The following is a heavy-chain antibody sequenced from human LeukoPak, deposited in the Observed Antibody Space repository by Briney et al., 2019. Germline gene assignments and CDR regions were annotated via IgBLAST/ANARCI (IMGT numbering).Heavy chain of an antibody. CDR2: IYNSGTT. Sequence: SETLSLTCNVSGGSVSSGSYYWSWIRQPPGKGLEWIGYIYNSGTTNYNPSLKSRVTISVDSSKNQFSLKLTSVTAADTAVYYCARVSSGGAFDIWGQGTMVTVSS. CDR3: ARVSSGGAFDI. J-gene: IGHJ3*02. D-gene: IGHD6-19*01. CDR1: GGSVSSGSYY. V-gene: IGHV4-61*01.